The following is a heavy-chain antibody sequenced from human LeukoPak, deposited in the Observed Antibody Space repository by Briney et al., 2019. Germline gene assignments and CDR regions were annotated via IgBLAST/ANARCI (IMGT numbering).Heavy chain of an antibody. CDR1: GGSISTYY. CDR2: IYYSGRT. J-gene: IGHJ5*02. CDR3: ARYSGYEMYNWFDP. V-gene: IGHV4-59*01. D-gene: IGHD5-12*01. Sequence: PSETLSLTCTVSGGSISTYYWSWIRQPPGKGLGWIGYIYYSGRTNYNPSLKSRVTISVDTSKNQFSLKLSSVTAADTAIYYCARYSGYEMYNWFDPWGQGTLVTVSS.